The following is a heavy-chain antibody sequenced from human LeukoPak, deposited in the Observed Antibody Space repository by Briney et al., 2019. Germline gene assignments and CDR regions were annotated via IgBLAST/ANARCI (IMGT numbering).Heavy chain of an antibody. Sequence: SETLTLTCTVSGATIRNFYWTWIRQPAGKGLEWIGHFYNDGGAKYNPSLKGRVTMSADTSEVQLSLKVNSVTAADTAVYYCARSGGGTFDPWRPGPLVIVSS. J-gene: IGHJ5*02. D-gene: IGHD3-16*01. CDR3: ARSGGGTFDP. CDR2: FYNDGGA. CDR1: GATIRNFY. V-gene: IGHV4-4*07.